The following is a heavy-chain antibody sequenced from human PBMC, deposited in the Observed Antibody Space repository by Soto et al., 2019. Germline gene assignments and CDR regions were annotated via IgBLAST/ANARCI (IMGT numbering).Heavy chain of an antibody. CDR1: GFTFSSYS. J-gene: IGHJ5*02. D-gene: IGHD6-19*01. CDR3: AGGRGSGWYDNWFDP. V-gene: IGHV3-21*01. Sequence: GGSLRLSCAASGFTFSSYSMNWVRQAPGKGLEWVSSISSSSSYIYYADSVKGRFTISRDNAKNSLYLQMNSLRAGDTAVYYCAGGRGSGWYDNWFDPWGQGTLVTVSS. CDR2: ISSSSSYI.